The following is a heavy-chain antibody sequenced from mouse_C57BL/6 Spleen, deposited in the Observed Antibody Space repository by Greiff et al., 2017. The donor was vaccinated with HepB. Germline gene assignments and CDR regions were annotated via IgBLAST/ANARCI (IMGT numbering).Heavy chain of an antibody. Sequence: VKLVESGPELVKPGASVKISCKASGYAFSSSWMNWVKQRPGKGLEWIGRIYPGDGDTNYNGKFKGKATLTADKSSSTAYMQLSSLTSEDSAVLFCARSGDGYYGGFAYWGQGTLVTVSA. CDR2: IYPGDGDT. V-gene: IGHV1-82*01. CDR1: GYAFSSSW. CDR3: ARSGDGYYGGFAY. D-gene: IGHD2-3*01. J-gene: IGHJ3*01.